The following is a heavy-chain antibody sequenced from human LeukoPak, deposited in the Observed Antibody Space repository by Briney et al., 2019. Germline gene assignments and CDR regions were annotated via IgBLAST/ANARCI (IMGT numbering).Heavy chain of an antibody. V-gene: IGHV3-21*01. D-gene: IGHD1-1*01. J-gene: IGHJ4*02. CDR1: GFTFDDHA. CDR2: IDPSGFTI. Sequence: GGSLRLSCAASGFTFDDHAMNWVRQAPGRGLEWVSSIDPSGFTIFYAASVKGRFTISRDNAKNSLYLQMNSLRADDTTFYFCASGIRERGFDYWGQGTLVTVSS. CDR3: ASGIRERGFDY.